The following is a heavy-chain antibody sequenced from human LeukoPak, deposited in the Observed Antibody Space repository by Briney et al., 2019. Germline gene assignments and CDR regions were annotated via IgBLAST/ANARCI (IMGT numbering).Heavy chain of an antibody. V-gene: IGHV1-24*01. J-gene: IGHJ4*02. CDR3: ATALRGYDYGGPFDY. CDR2: FDPEDGET. CDR1: GYTLTELS. D-gene: IGHD5-12*01. Sequence: ASVKVSCKVSGYTLTELSMHWVRQAPGKGLEWMGGFDPEDGETIYAQKFQGRVTMTEDTSTDTAYMELSSLRSEDTAVYYCATALRGYDYGGPFDYWGQGTLVTVSS.